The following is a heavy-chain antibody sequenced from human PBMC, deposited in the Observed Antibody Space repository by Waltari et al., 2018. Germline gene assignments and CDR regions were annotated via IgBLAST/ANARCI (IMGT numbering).Heavy chain of an antibody. CDR3: ARGYYDSSGYLAHAFDI. Sequence: QVQLVQSGAEVKKPGASVKVSCKASGYTFTGYYMHWVRQAPGQGLEWMGRINPNSGGTNYAQKFQGRVTMTRDTSISTAYMELSRLRSDDTAVYYCARGYYDSSGYLAHAFDIWGQGTMVTVSS. CDR1: GYTFTGYY. D-gene: IGHD3-22*01. V-gene: IGHV1-2*06. J-gene: IGHJ3*02. CDR2: INPNSGGT.